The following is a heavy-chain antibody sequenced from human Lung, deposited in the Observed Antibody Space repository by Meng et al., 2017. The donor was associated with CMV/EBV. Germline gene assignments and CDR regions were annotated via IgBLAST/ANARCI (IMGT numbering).Heavy chain of an antibody. J-gene: IGHJ5*02. CDR2: LRSKPYGGTT. CDR1: GFTFGDYA. V-gene: IGHV3-49*04. Sequence: SLKISXTASGFTFGDYAMNWVRQAPGKGLEWVCFLRSKPYGGTTEYAASVKGRFTISRDNSKSIPYLQMNSLKTEDTAVYYCTSLVIAILGGLWFDPWGQGTLVTVSS. D-gene: IGHD2-21*01. CDR3: TSLVIAILGGLWFDP.